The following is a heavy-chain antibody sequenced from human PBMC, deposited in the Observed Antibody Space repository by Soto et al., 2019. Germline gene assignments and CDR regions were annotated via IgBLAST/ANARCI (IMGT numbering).Heavy chain of an antibody. CDR1: GGTISTNV. D-gene: IGHD2-15*01. CDR2: IMPIFAAP. Sequence: QVQLMQSGAEVKKPGSSVKVSCKASGGTISTNVISWVRQAPGQGLEWMGEIMPIFAAPNNAPKFQGRLTITADTSTTTVYMELRSLTSEDTAVYFCATGARYCSGGSCYPDDWGQGTLVIVSS. V-gene: IGHV1-69*06. J-gene: IGHJ4*02. CDR3: ATGARYCSGGSCYPDD.